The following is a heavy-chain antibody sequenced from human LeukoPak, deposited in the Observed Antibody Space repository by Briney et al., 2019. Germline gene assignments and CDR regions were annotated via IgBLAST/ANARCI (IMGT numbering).Heavy chain of an antibody. V-gene: IGHV4-59*12. J-gene: IGHJ5*02. CDR2: IYYSGST. Sequence: SETLSLTCTVSGGSISSYYWSWIRQPPGKGLEWVGYIYYSGSTNYNPSLKSRVTISVDTSKNQFSLKLSSVTAADTAVYYCARGRDFLGGYSYAQRKSGKNWFDPWGQGTLVTVSS. CDR3: ARGRDFLGGYSYAQRKSGKNWFDP. CDR1: GGSISSYY. D-gene: IGHD5-18*01.